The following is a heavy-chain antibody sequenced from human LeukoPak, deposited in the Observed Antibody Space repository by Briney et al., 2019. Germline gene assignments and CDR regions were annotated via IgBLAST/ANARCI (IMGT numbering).Heavy chain of an antibody. J-gene: IGHJ4*02. V-gene: IGHV1-2*02. Sequence: ASVKVSCKTSGYTFTGYYMHWVRQAPGQGLEWMGWINPNSGGTNYAQKFQGRVTMTRDTSISTAYMELSRLRSDDTAVYYCARDPQELAYCGGDCYSDYFDYWGQGTLVTVSS. CDR2: INPNSGGT. D-gene: IGHD2-21*02. CDR1: GYTFTGYY. CDR3: ARDPQELAYCGGDCYSDYFDY.